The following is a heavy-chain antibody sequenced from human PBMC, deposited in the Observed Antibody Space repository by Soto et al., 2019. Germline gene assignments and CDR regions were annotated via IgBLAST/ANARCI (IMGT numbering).Heavy chain of an antibody. J-gene: IGHJ3*02. D-gene: IGHD3-22*01. V-gene: IGHV5-51*01. CDR2: IYPGDSDT. Sequence: GESLKISCKGSGYSFTSYWIGWVRQMPGKGLEWMGIIYPGDSDTRYSPSFQGQVTISADKSISTAFLQWSSLKASDTAMYYCARQSDSSGYYYRPDAFDIWGQGTMVTVSS. CDR1: GYSFTSYW. CDR3: ARQSDSSGYYYRPDAFDI.